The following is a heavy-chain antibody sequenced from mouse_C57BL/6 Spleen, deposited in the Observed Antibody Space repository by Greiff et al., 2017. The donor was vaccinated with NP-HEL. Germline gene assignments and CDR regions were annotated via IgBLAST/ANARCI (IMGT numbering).Heavy chain of an antibody. V-gene: IGHV1-82*01. D-gene: IGHD4-1*01. Sequence: QVQLQQSGPELVKPGASVKISCKASGYAFSSSWMNWVKQRPGKGLEWIGRIYPGDGDTNYNGKFKGKATLTADKSSSTAYMQLSSRTSEDSAVYFCAREGELGQYFDVWGTGTTVTVSS. CDR2: IYPGDGDT. J-gene: IGHJ1*03. CDR1: GYAFSSSW. CDR3: AREGELGQYFDV.